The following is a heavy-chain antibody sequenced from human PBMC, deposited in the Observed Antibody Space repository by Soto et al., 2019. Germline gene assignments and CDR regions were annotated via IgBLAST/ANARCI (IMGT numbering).Heavy chain of an antibody. D-gene: IGHD4-4*01. CDR2: IYWDDDK. CDR1: GFSLSTSGVG. V-gene: IGHV2-5*02. CDR3: AHSRGTVTTADYYYMDV. J-gene: IGHJ6*03. Sequence: SGPTLVNPTQTLTLTCTFSGFSLSTSGVGVGWIRQPPGKALEWLALIYWDDDKRYSPSLKSRLTITKDTSKNQVVLTMTNMDPVDTATYYCAHSRGTVTTADYYYMDVWGKGTTVTVSS.